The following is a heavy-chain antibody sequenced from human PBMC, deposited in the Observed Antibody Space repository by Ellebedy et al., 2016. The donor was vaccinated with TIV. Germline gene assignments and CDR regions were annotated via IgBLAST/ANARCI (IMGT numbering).Heavy chain of an antibody. J-gene: IGHJ4*02. D-gene: IGHD3-22*01. CDR3: ARQADSSGYPDY. CDR1: GFTFSSHA. Sequence: GESLRLSCAASGFTFSSHALHWVRQAPGKGLEWVAVISYDGSHKYYADSVKGRFTISRDNSKNTLYLQLDSLRPEDTAVYYCARQADSSGYPDYWGQGTLVTVSS. V-gene: IGHV3-30-3*01. CDR2: ISYDGSHK.